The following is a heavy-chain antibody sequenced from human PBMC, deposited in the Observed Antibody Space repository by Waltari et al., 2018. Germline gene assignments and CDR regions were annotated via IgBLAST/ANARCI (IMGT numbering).Heavy chain of an antibody. CDR2: IIQDGSAK. CDR1: GFTFSNYW. CDR3: ARDLFNVGDYDLGP. J-gene: IGHJ5*02. V-gene: IGHV3-7*04. D-gene: IGHD3-3*01. Sequence: EVQLVESGGGLVQPGGSLSLSCAASGFTFSNYWMSWVRQAPGKVLEWVANIIQDGSAKYYVDSVRGRFTISRDNAKNSLYLQMSSLRAEDTAVYYCARDLFNVGDYDLGPWGQGTLVTVSS.